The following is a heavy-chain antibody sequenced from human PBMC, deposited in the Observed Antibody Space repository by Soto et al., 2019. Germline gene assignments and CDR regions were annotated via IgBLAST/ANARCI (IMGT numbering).Heavy chain of an antibody. V-gene: IGHV1-18*01. CDR2: ITTYNGNR. Sequence: QVQLVQSGPEVKSPGASVKVSCKASGYTFKNYGIKWVRQAPGQGLEWVGWITTYNGNRYSAEKFQDRVTMTTDTSTSTTYMELRSLTSDDTGVYYCARDAQPKGVAADGASDYWGQGTLVTVSS. D-gene: IGHD6-19*01. J-gene: IGHJ4*02. CDR3: ARDAQPKGVAADGASDY. CDR1: GYTFKNYG.